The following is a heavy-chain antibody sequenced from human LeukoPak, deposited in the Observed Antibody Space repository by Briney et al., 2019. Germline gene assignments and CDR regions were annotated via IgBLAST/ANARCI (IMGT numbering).Heavy chain of an antibody. CDR3: ARKYFESSAYSDH. CDR2: ISTRSTYI. J-gene: IGHJ4*02. CDR1: GFTFSGSA. D-gene: IGHD3-22*01. V-gene: IGHV3-21*01. Sequence: GGSLRLSCAASGFTFSGSAMHWVRQAPGRGLEWVSSISTRSTYIYYADSVKGRFTISRDNAKNSLYLQMNSLRAEDTAVYYCARKYFESSAYSDHWGQGTLVTVSS.